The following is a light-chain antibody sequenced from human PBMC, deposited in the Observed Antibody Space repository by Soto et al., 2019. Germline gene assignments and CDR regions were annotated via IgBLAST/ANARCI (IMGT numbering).Light chain of an antibody. CDR3: CSYAGGNTVV. J-gene: IGLJ2*01. V-gene: IGLV2-23*02. Sequence: QSALTQPASVSGSPGQSITISCAGTTTDVAPYDLVSWYQHHPGTAPKVILSEVTKRPSGVSNRFSGFKSGNTASLTISGLQPEDEADYFCCSYAGGNTVVFGGGTKLTVL. CDR1: TTDVAPYDL. CDR2: EVT.